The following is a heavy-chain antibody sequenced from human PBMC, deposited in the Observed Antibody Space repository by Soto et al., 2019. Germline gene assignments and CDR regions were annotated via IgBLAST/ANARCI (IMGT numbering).Heavy chain of an antibody. CDR2: FIPILGIA. Sequence: QVQLVQSGAEVKKPGSSVKVSCKASRDTFSNYSFNWVRQAPGQGLEWMGRFIPILGIANYAQKFQGRVTLTADTSTSTAYMALRPLRSTDTAVYWCARGPLWEWLAYLAPWGQGTLVTVSS. D-gene: IGHD3-3*01. CDR1: RDTFSNYS. CDR3: ARGPLWEWLAYLAP. J-gene: IGHJ5*02. V-gene: IGHV1-69*02.